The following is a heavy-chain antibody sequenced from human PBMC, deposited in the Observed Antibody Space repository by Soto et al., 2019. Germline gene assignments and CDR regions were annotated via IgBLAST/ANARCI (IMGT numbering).Heavy chain of an antibody. CDR3: ARHNEYQLLAWFDP. CDR2: IYYSGST. V-gene: IGHV4-39*01. J-gene: IGHJ5*02. D-gene: IGHD2-2*01. Sequence: PSETLSLTCTVSGGSISSSSYYWGWIRQPPGKGLEWIGSIYYSGSTYYNPSLKSRVTISVDTSKNQFSLKLSSVTAADTAVYYCARHNEYQLLAWFDPRGQGTLVTFSS. CDR1: GGSISSSSYY.